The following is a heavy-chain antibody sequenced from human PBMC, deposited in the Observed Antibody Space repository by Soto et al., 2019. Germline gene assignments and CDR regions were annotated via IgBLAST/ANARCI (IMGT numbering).Heavy chain of an antibody. Sequence: QITLKESGPTLVKPTQTLTLTCTFSGFSLSTSGVGVGWIRQPPGKALEWLALIYWDDDKRYSPSLKNRLTITKDTSKNQVVLTMTNMDPVDTATYYCAHGWYGAFDIWGQGTMVTVSS. V-gene: IGHV2-5*02. D-gene: IGHD6-19*01. CDR2: IYWDDDK. J-gene: IGHJ3*02. CDR1: GFSLSTSGVG. CDR3: AHGWYGAFDI.